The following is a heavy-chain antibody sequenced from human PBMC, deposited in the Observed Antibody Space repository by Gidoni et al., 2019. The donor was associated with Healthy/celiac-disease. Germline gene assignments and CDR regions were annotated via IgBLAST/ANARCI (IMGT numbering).Heavy chain of an antibody. Sequence: QVQLVQSGAEVKKPGASVKVSCKASGYTFTSYDINWVRQATGQGLEWMGWMTPNSGNTGYAQKFQGRVTMIRNTSISTAYMELSSLRSEDTAVYYCARSYDSSGYGPSVSDYWGQGTLVTVSS. CDR2: MTPNSGNT. CDR3: ARSYDSSGYGPSVSDY. J-gene: IGHJ4*02. CDR1: GYTFTSYD. V-gene: IGHV1-8*01. D-gene: IGHD3-22*01.